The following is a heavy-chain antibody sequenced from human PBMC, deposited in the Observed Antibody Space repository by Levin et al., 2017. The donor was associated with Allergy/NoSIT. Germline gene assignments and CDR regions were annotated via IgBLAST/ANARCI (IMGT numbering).Heavy chain of an antibody. J-gene: IGHJ4*02. CDR1: GFTFDDYA. CDR2: INWDGGTT. Sequence: GESLKISCAASGFTFDDYAMHWVRQVPGKGLEWVSFINWDGGTTFYADSVKGRFTISRDNSKDSLYLQLDSLRTEDTAFYFCAKDGGHDYDSSRYSLDFWGQGTLVTVSS. D-gene: IGHD3-22*01. CDR3: AKDGGHDYDSSRYSLDF. V-gene: IGHV3-43*01.